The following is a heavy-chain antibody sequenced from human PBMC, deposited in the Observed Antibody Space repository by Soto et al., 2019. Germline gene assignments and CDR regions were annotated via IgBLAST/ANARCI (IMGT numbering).Heavy chain of an antibody. D-gene: IGHD6-13*01. CDR2: ISYDGRNK. Sequence: QVQLVESGGGVVQPGRSLRLSCAASGFTFSSYGMHWVRQAPGKGLEWVAVISYDGRNKYYADSVKGRFTISRDNSKNTLYLQMNSLRAEDTAVYYCAKDLAIAAAGPAVDPWGQGTLVTVSS. CDR1: GFTFSSYG. CDR3: AKDLAIAAAGPAVDP. V-gene: IGHV3-30*18. J-gene: IGHJ5*02.